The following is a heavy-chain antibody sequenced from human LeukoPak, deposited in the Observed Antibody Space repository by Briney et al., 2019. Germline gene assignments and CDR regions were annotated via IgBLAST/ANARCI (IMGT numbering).Heavy chain of an antibody. CDR3: ARGGSGYFFFDY. D-gene: IGHD3-22*01. V-gene: IGHV3-48*03. J-gene: IGHJ4*02. Sequence: GGSLRLSCAASGFTFSSYEMNGGRQAPGKGLEWVSYISSSGSTIYYADSVKGRFTISRDNAKNSLYLQMNGLRAEDTAVYYCARGGSGYFFFDYWVQGTLVTVSS. CDR2: ISSSGSTI. CDR1: GFTFSSYE.